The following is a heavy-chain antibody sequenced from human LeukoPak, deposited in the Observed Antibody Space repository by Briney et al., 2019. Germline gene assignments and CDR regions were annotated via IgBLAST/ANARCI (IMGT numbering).Heavy chain of an antibody. D-gene: IGHD6-13*01. J-gene: IGHJ4*02. V-gene: IGHV1-2*02. CDR1: GYTFTSYD. CDR2: MNPNSGGT. CDR3: ARGKQQLVQD. Sequence: ASVKVSCKASGYTFTSYDINWVRQATGQGLEWMGWMNPNSGGTNYAQKFQGRVTMTRDTSISTAYMELSRLRSDDTAVYYCARGKQQLVQDWGQGTLVTVSS.